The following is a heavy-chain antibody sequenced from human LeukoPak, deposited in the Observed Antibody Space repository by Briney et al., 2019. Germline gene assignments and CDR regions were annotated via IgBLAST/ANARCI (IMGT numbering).Heavy chain of an antibody. CDR1: GFTFSSYA. V-gene: IGHV3-23*01. D-gene: IGHD1-7*01. CDR3: AKSPNFYYYYGMDV. Sequence: GGSLRLSCAASGFTFSSYAMSWVRQAPGKGLEWVSAISGSGGSTYYADSVKGRFTISRDNSRSTLYLQMNSLRAEDTAVYYCAKSPNFYYYYGMDVWGQGTTVTVSS. J-gene: IGHJ6*02. CDR2: ISGSGGST.